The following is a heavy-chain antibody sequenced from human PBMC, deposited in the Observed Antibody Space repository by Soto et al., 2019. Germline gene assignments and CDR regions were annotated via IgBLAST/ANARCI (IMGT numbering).Heavy chain of an antibody. CDR1: GVTFSSYA. V-gene: IGHV1-69*13. D-gene: IGHD3-22*01. CDR3: AREGYYDSSGYLPYNWFDP. Sequence: SVKVSCKASGVTFSSYAISWVRQAPGQGLEWMGGIIPIFGTANYAQKFQGRVTITADESTSTAYMELSSLRSEDTAVYYCAREGYYDSSGYLPYNWFDPWGQGTLVTVSS. J-gene: IGHJ5*02. CDR2: IIPIFGTA.